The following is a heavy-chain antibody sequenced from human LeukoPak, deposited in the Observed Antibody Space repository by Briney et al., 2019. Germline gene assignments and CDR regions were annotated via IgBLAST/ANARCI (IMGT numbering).Heavy chain of an antibody. CDR3: ARDGSSGWQVPFDY. V-gene: IGHV3-23*01. J-gene: IGHJ4*02. D-gene: IGHD6-19*01. CDR1: GFTFSSHA. CDR2: ISGSGGST. Sequence: GGSLRLSCAASGFTFSSHAMSWVRQAPGKGLEWVSAISGSGGSTYYADSVKGRYTISRDNAKNSLYLQTNSLRAEDTAVYYCARDGSSGWQVPFDYWGQGTLVTVSS.